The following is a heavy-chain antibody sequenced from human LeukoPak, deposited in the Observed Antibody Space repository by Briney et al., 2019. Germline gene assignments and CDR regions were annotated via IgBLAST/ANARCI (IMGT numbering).Heavy chain of an antibody. CDR1: GFNFSTYG. CDR2: IWYDGSIK. V-gene: IGHV3-33*01. CDR3: ARDQTGENHDTLDI. D-gene: IGHD7-27*01. J-gene: IGHJ3*02. Sequence: GGSLRLSCAASGFNFSTYGMHWVRQAPGKGLEWVAVIWYDGSIKNYADSVKGRFTISRDNSKNTLYLQMNSLRAEDTAVYYCARDQTGENHDTLDIWGQGTMVTVSS.